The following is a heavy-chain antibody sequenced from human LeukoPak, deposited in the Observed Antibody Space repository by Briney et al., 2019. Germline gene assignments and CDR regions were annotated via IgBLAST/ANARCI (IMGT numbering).Heavy chain of an antibody. J-gene: IGHJ3*02. CDR2: IYYSGST. Sequence: SETLSLTCTVSGGSISNYYWSWIRQPPGKGLEWIGYIYYSGSTNYNPSLKSRVTISVDTSKNQFSLKLSSVTAADTAVYYCARGYRYSGSYYGAFDIWGQGTMVTVSS. CDR1: GGSISNYY. D-gene: IGHD1-26*01. V-gene: IGHV4-59*01. CDR3: ARGYRYSGSYYGAFDI.